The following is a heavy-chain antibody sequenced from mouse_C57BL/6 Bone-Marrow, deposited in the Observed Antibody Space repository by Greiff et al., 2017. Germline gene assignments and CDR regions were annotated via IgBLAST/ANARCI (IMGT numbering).Heavy chain of an antibody. D-gene: IGHD2-5*01. V-gene: IGHV1-64*01. Sequence: VQLQQPGAELVKPGASVKLSCKASGYTFTSYWMHWVKQRPGQGLEWIGMIHPNSGSTNYNEKFKSKATLTVDKSSSTAYMQLSSLTSEDSAVYYCARGGLYYSNHYFDYWGQGTTLTVSS. J-gene: IGHJ2*01. CDR2: IHPNSGST. CDR3: ARGGLYYSNHYFDY. CDR1: GYTFTSYW.